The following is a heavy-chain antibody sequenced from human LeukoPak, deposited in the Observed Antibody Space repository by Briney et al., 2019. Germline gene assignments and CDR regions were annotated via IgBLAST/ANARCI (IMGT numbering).Heavy chain of an antibody. CDR1: GGSFSGYY. D-gene: IGHD5-18*01. Sequence: SSETLSLTCAVYGGSFSGYYWSWIRQPPGKGLEWIGEINHSGSTNYNPSLKSRVTISVDTSKNQFSLKLNSVTAADTAVYYCASSTVDTVMVTANFDYWGQGTLVTVSS. V-gene: IGHV4-34*01. CDR3: ASSTVDTVMVTANFDY. J-gene: IGHJ4*02. CDR2: INHSGST.